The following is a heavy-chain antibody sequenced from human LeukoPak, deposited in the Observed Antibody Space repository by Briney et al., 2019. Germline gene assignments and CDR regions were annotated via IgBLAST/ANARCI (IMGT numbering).Heavy chain of an antibody. CDR2: VSGDGGRT. CDR3: ARDRMSRAPTYFHH. V-gene: IGHV3-43*02. CDR1: GFTFDEFA. J-gene: IGHJ1*01. Sequence: PGGSLRLSCAASGFTFDEFAMHWVRQAPGKGPEWVSFVSGDGGRTDYADSVKGRFTISRDNSKNSLYLQMSSLTAEDTAFYFCARDRMSRAPTYFHHWGQGTLVTVSA. D-gene: IGHD2-2*01.